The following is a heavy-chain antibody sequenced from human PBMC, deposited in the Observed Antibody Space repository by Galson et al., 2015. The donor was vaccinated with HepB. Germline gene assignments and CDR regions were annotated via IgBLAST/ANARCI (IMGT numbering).Heavy chain of an antibody. J-gene: IGHJ6*02. CDR1: GFTFSSYW. V-gene: IGHV3-74*01. Sequence: SLRLSCAASGFTFSSYWMHWVRQAPGKGLVWVSRINSGGSSTSYADSVKGRFTISRDNAKNTLYLQMNSLRAEDTAVYYCARGGFWSGYYRRDRGGSVRYYYGMDVWGQGTTVTVSS. CDR3: ARGGFWSGYYRRDRGGSVRYYYGMDV. CDR2: INSGGSST. D-gene: IGHD3-3*01.